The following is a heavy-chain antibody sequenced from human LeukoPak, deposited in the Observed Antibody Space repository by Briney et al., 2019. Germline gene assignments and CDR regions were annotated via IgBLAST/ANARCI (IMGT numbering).Heavy chain of an antibody. V-gene: IGHV2-5*02. D-gene: IGHD5-12*01. CDR3: AHRGYSGYDSSVFDF. CDR1: GFSLSTSTVS. CDR2: IYWDDDK. Sequence: SGPTLVNPTQTLTLTCTFSGFSLSTSTVSVGWLRQPPGKALEWLALIYWDDDKRYSPSLESRLTITKDTSKNQVVLIMTNMDPVDTATYYCAHRGYSGYDSSVFDFWGQGTLVTVSS. J-gene: IGHJ4*02.